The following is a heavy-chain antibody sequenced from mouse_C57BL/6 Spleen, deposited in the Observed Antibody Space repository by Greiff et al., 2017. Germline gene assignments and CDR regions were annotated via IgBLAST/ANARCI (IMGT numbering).Heavy chain of an antibody. V-gene: IGHV1-74*01. Sequence: QVQLQQPGAELVKPGASVKVSCKASGYTFTSYWMHWVKQRPGQGLEWIGRIHPSDSDTNYNQKFKGKATLTVDKSSSTAYMQLSSLTSEDSAVYYCAMGAVYYDYGHAMDYWGQGTSVTVSS. CDR2: IHPSDSDT. CDR1: GYTFTSYW. CDR3: AMGAVYYDYGHAMDY. D-gene: IGHD2-4*01. J-gene: IGHJ4*01.